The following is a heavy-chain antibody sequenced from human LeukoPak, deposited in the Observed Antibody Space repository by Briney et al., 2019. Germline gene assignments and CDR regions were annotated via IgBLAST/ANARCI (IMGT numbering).Heavy chain of an antibody. D-gene: IGHD6-13*01. V-gene: IGHV6-1*01. CDR2: TYYRSKWYN. Sequence: SQTLSLTCAISGDSVSSNSAAWNWIRQSPSRGLEWLGRTYYRSKWYNDYAVSVKSRITINPDTSKNQFSLQLNSVTPEDTAVYYCAIQSDSEYSSSPHLKYWGQGTLVTVSS. CDR1: GDSVSSNSAA. CDR3: AIQSDSEYSSSPHLKY. J-gene: IGHJ4*02.